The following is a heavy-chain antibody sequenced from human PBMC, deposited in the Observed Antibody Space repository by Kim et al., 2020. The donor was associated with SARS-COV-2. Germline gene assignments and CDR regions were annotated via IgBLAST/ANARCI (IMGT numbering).Heavy chain of an antibody. D-gene: IGHD2-21*01. CDR3: VRGGRTAYFLDSGHYSKEPSHY. CDR1: GFNFGCYG. CDR2: IKQDGSGT. J-gene: IGHJ1*01. Sequence: GGSLRLSCAASGFNFGCYGMSWVRQAPGKGLEWLANIKQDGSGTYYVGSVRGRFTTSRDNSKNTLFLQMNGLKVEDTAIYYCVRGGRTAYFLDSGHYSKEPSHYWGEG. V-gene: IGHV3-7*01.